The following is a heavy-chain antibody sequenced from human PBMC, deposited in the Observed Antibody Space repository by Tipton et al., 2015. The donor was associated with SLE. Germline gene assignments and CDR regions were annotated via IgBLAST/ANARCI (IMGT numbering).Heavy chain of an antibody. CDR1: GFTFSNYA. Sequence: QLVQSGGGVVQPGRSLRLSCAASGFTFSNYAMHWVRQAPGKGLEWVAVISYDGSNKYYADSVKGRFTISRDNSKNTLYLQMNSLRAEDTAVYYCARVLIPYYGMDVWGQGTTVAVSS. J-gene: IGHJ6*02. CDR2: ISYDGSNK. D-gene: IGHD3-16*01. CDR3: ARVLIPYYGMDV. V-gene: IGHV3-30*04.